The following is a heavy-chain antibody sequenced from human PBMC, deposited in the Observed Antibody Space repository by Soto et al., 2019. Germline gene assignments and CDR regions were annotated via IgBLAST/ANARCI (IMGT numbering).Heavy chain of an antibody. CDR2: ISSSGSTI. D-gene: IGHD2-15*01. Sequence: HPGGSLRLSCAASGFTFSSYEMNWVRQAPGKGLEWVSYISSSGSTIYYADSVKGRFTISRDNAKNSLYLQMNSLRAEDTAVYYCARDRVVVVVAANFDYYYYGMDVGGQGTTVTVYS. V-gene: IGHV3-48*03. CDR3: ARDRVVVVVAANFDYYYYGMDV. CDR1: GFTFSSYE. J-gene: IGHJ6*02.